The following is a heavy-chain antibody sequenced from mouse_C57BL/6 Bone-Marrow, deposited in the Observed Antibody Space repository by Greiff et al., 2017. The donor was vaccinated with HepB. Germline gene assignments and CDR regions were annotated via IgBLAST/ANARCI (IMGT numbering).Heavy chain of an antibody. J-gene: IGHJ3*01. CDR2: INPSNGGT. CDR3: ARGGSYYYGSSYWFAY. V-gene: IGHV1-53*01. CDR1: GYTFTSYG. D-gene: IGHD1-1*01. Sequence: QVHVKQSGAELARPGASVKLSCKASGYTFTSYGISWVKQRPGQGLEWIGNINPSNGGTNYNEKFKSKATLTVDKSSSTAYMQLSSLTSEDSAVYYCARGGSYYYGSSYWFAYWGQGTLVTVSA.